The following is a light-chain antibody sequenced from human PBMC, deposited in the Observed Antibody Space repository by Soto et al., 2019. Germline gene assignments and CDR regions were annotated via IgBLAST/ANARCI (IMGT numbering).Light chain of an antibody. Sequence: QSVLTQPPSVSGAPGKRVTIACTGSSSNIGAGYDVHWYQQLPGTAPKLLIYGNSNRPSGVADRFSGSKSVTSASLAITGLQADDEADYYCQSYDSSLSGLVFGTGTKLTVL. CDR2: GNS. CDR3: QSYDSSLSGLV. CDR1: SSNIGAGYD. V-gene: IGLV1-40*01. J-gene: IGLJ1*01.